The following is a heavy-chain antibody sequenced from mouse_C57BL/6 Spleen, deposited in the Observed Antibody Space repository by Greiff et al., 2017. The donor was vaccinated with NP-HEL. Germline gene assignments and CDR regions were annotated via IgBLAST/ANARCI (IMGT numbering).Heavy chain of an antibody. CDR2: IYPSDSET. D-gene: IGHD1-1*01. CDR1: GYTFTSYW. Sequence: VQLQQPGAELVRPGSSVKLSCKASGYTFTSYWMDWVKQRPGQGLEWIGNIYPSDSETHYNQKFKDKATLTVDKSSSTAYMQLSSLTSEDSAVYYCARYYYGSSWYFDVWGTGTTVTVSS. V-gene: IGHV1-61*01. J-gene: IGHJ1*03. CDR3: ARYYYGSSWYFDV.